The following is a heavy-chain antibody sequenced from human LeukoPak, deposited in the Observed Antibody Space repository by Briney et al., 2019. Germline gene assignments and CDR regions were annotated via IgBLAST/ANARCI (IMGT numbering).Heavy chain of an antibody. Sequence: ASETLSLTCAVYGGSFSGYYWSWIRQPPGKGLEWIGEINHSGSTNYNPSLKSRVTISVDTSKNQFSLKLSSVTAADTAVYYCARSLRPLGWYFDLWGRGTLVTVSS. CDR2: INHSGST. CDR3: ARSLRPLGWYFDL. CDR1: GGSFSGYY. V-gene: IGHV4-34*01. D-gene: IGHD5/OR15-5a*01. J-gene: IGHJ2*01.